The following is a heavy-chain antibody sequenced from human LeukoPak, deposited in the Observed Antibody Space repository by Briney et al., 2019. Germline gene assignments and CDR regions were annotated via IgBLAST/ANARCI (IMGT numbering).Heavy chain of an antibody. CDR3: ARDQGTAHAFDT. CDR1: GFTFSTYT. J-gene: IGHJ3*02. Sequence: GGSLRLSCAASGFTFSTYTLNWVRQAPGKGLEWVSSISSSSSYIYYADSVKGRFTIARENAKNSLYLQMNSLRAEDTAVYFCARDQGTAHAFDTWGQGTMVTVSS. V-gene: IGHV3-21*06. D-gene: IGHD2-21*02. CDR2: ISSSSSYI.